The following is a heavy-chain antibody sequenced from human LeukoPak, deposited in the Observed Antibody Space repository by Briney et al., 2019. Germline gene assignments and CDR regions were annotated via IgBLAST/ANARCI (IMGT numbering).Heavy chain of an antibody. D-gene: IGHD6-13*01. CDR1: GFTFSRYW. V-gene: IGHV3-74*01. J-gene: IGHJ3*02. Sequence: PGGSLRLSCAASGFTFSRYWMHWVRQAPGKGLVWVSRFNEDGSSASYADSVKGRFTISRDNSKNTLYLQMISLRAEDTAVYYCAKGVSAAADDAFDIWGQGTMVTVSS. CDR3: AKGVSAAADDAFDI. CDR2: FNEDGSSA.